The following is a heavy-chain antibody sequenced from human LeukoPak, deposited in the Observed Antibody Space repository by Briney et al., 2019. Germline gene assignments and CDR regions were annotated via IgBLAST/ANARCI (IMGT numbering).Heavy chain of an antibody. D-gene: IGHD6-6*01. Sequence: ASVKVSCKASGYTFTSYGISWVRQAPGQGLEWMGWISAYNGNTNYAQKLQGRVTMTTDTSTSTAYMELRSLRSDDTAVYYCARAPYDWIAARTLGVFDPWGQGTLVTVSS. CDR3: ARAPYDWIAARTLGVFDP. J-gene: IGHJ5*02. CDR2: ISAYNGNT. V-gene: IGHV1-18*01. CDR1: GYTFTSYG.